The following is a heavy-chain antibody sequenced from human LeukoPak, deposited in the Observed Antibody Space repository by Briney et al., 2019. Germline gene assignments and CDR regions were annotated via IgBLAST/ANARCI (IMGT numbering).Heavy chain of an antibody. D-gene: IGHD5-18*01. CDR1: GGSISNYY. V-gene: IGHV4-59*12. J-gene: IGHJ4*02. CDR3: ARDQGFAGYTYGFDS. CDR2: VYYSGST. Sequence: SETLSLTCTVSGGSISNYYWGWIRQPPGKGLEWIGTVYYSGSTYYNPSLKSRVTISVDTSKNQFSLNLSSVTAADTAVYFCARDQGFAGYTYGFDSWGQGTLVTVSS.